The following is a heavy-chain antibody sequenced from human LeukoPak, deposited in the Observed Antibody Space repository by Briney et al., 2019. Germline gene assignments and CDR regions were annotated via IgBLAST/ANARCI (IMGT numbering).Heavy chain of an antibody. D-gene: IGHD1-26*01. V-gene: IGHV4-4*02. CDR1: GGSIDITNY. J-gene: IGHJ4*02. CDR2: VHLNGAT. CDR3: TRESGAFSPFGF. Sequence: PSETLSLTCGVSGGSIDITNYWSWVRQPPGKGLEWIGEVHLNGATNYNPSVEGRVTMSIDKSKNHLSLEVISVTAADTAMYYCTRESGAFSPFGFWGQGTLVTVSS.